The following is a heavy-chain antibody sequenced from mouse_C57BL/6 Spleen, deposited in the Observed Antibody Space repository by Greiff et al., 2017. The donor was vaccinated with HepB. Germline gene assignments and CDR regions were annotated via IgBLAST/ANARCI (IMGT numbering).Heavy chain of an antibody. D-gene: IGHD1-1*01. V-gene: IGHV1-9*01. CDR3: AREDYYGSSYTWFAY. CDR2: ILPGSGST. J-gene: IGHJ3*01. CDR1: GYTFTGYW. Sequence: QVQLQQSGAELMKPGASVKLSCKATGYTFTGYWIEWVKQRPGHGLEWIGEILPGSGSTNYNEKFKDKATLTVDKSSSTAYMQLSSLTSEDSAVYYCAREDYYGSSYTWFAYWGQGTLVTVSA.